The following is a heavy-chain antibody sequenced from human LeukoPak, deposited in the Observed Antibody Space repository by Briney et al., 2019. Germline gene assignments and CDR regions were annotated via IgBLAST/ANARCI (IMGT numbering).Heavy chain of an antibody. V-gene: IGHV1-2*02. CDR2: INPKSGGT. Sequence: ASLKVSCKASGYTFTGYYMHWVRQAPGQGLEWMGWINPKSGGTNYTQQFQGRVTMTRDTSISTAYMELSRLRSDDTAVYYCARGPPNRRRIAAAGIYYYYYMDVWGKGTTVTVSS. D-gene: IGHD6-13*01. CDR1: GYTFTGYY. J-gene: IGHJ6*03. CDR3: ARGPPNRRRIAAAGIYYYYYMDV.